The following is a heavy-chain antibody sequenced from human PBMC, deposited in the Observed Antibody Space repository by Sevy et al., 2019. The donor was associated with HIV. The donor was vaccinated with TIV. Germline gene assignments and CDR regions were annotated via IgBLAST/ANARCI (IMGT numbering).Heavy chain of an antibody. CDR3: ARPYGSGSWEAFDI. D-gene: IGHD3-10*01. CDR2: ISSSSNYI. CDR1: GFTFSTYT. V-gene: IGHV3-21*01. J-gene: IGHJ3*02. Sequence: GGSLRLSCAASGFTFSTYTMNWVRQAPGKGLEWVSSISSSSNYIYYADSMKGRFTISRDNANTSLYLQMNSLRAEDTAVYYCARPYGSGSWEAFDIWGQGTMVTVSS.